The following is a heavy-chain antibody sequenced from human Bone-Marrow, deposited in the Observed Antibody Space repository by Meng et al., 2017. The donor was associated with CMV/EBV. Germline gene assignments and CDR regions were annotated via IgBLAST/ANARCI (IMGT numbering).Heavy chain of an antibody. CDR3: AKDNGGSYYYGMDV. J-gene: IGHJ6*02. CDR2: IKQDGSEK. CDR1: GFTFSSYW. Sequence: GESLKISCAASGFTFSSYWMSWVRQAPGKGLEWVANIKQDGSEKYYVDSVKGRFTISRDNAKNSLYLQMNSLRAEDMALYYCAKDNGGSYYYGMDVWGQGTTVTVSS. V-gene: IGHV3-7*03. D-gene: IGHD3-10*01.